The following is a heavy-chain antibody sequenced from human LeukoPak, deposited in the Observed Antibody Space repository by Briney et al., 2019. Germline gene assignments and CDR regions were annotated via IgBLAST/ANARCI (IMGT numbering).Heavy chain of an antibody. J-gene: IGHJ4*02. CDR3: ARVGYCSGGSC. Sequence: SETLSLTCAVYGGSFSGYYWSWIRQPPGKGLEWIGEINHSGSTNYNPSLKSRVTISVDTSKNQFSLKLSSVTAADTAVYYCARVGYCSGGSCWGQGTVVSVSS. V-gene: IGHV4-34*01. CDR1: GGSFSGYY. CDR2: INHSGST. D-gene: IGHD2-15*01.